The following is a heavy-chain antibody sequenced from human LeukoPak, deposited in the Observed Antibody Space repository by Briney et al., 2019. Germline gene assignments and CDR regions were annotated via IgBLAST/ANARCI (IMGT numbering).Heavy chain of an antibody. Sequence: PSETLSLTCTVSGGSISSYYWSWIRQPPGKGLEWIGYIYYSVSTNYNPSLKSRVTISVDTSKNQFSLKLSSVTAADTAVYYCARDALIVVPAATPMYSWLDPWGQGTLVTVSS. D-gene: IGHD2-2*01. CDR1: GGSISSYY. V-gene: IGHV4-59*01. J-gene: IGHJ5*02. CDR3: ARDALIVVPAATPMYSWLDP. CDR2: IYYSVST.